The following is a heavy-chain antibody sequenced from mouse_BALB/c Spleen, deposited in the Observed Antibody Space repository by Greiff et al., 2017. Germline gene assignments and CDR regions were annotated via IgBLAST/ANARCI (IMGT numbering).Heavy chain of an antibody. D-gene: IGHD2-12*01. J-gene: IGHJ4*01. CDR1: GFSLTSYG. CDR2: IWSGGST. CDR3: ARPTTSFYYAMDY. V-gene: IGHV2-2*02. Sequence: QVQLKESGPGLVQPSQSLSITCTVSGFSLTSYGVHWVRQSPGKGLEWLGVIWSGGSTDYNAAFISRLSISKDNSKSQVFFKMNSLQANDTAIYDCARPTTSFYYAMDYWGQGTSVTVSS.